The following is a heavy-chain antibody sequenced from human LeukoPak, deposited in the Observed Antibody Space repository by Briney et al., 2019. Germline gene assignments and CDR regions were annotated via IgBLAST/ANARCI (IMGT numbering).Heavy chain of an antibody. CDR2: IIPIFGTA. V-gene: IGHV1-69*13. CDR3: ARDQGIAAAGTISWFDP. CDR1: GGTFSSYA. D-gene: IGHD6-13*01. Sequence: GASVKVSCKASGGTFSSYAISWVRQAPGQGLEWMGGIIPIFGTANYAQKFQGRVTITADESTSTAYMELSSLRSEDTAVYYCARDQGIAAAGTISWFDPWGQGTLVTVSS. J-gene: IGHJ5*02.